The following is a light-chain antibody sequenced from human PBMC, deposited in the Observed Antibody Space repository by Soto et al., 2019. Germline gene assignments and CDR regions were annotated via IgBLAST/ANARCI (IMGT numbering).Light chain of an antibody. CDR3: SSYGGSSNLV. V-gene: IGLV2-8*01. CDR1: SSDVGGYNY. Sequence: QSALTQPPSASGSPGQTVTISCTGTSSDVGGYNYVSWYQQHPGKAPKLMIYEVSKRPSGVPDRFSGSKSGNTASLTVSGLQPEDEADYYCSSYGGSSNLVFGGGTKLTV. CDR2: EVS. J-gene: IGLJ2*01.